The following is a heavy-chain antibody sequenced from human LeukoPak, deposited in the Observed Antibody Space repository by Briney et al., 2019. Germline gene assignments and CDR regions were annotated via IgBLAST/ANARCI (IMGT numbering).Heavy chain of an antibody. J-gene: IGHJ4*02. CDR2: ISAYNGDT. D-gene: IGHD3-3*01. CDR1: GYTFTSHG. CDR3: ARDPSNTSGYYAYPDY. Sequence: ASVKVSCKASGYTFTSHGISWVRQAPGQGLEWMGWISAYNGDTKYAQKTQGRVTMTTDASTTTAYMELRSLRSDDTAVYYCARDPSNTSGYYAYPDYWGQGSLVTVSS. V-gene: IGHV1-18*01.